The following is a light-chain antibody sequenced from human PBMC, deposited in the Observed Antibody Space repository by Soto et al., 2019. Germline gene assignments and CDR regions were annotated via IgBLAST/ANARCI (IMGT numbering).Light chain of an antibody. CDR3: QQANSLPWT. J-gene: IGKJ1*01. CDR2: AAS. Sequence: DIQMTQSPSSVSASVGDRVTITCRARQGLSRWLAWYPQKPGTAPTLLIYAASSLPSGVPSMFSGSGSGTDSPLPISILPPEDFATHYCQQANSLPWTCGQGTKVQIK. V-gene: IGKV1-12*01. CDR1: QGLSRW.